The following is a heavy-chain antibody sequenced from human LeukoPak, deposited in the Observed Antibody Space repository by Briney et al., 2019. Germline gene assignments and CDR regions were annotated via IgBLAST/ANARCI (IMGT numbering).Heavy chain of an antibody. CDR1: GGSISSGSYY. D-gene: IGHD1-26*01. J-gene: IGHJ4*02. CDR3: ARGLSYGKPRFDY. V-gene: IGHV4-61*02. Sequence: SETLSLTCTVSGGSISSGSYYWTWVRQPAGKGLEWIGRIYTSGSTNYNPSLKSRVTISVDTSKNQFSLKLSSVTAADTAVYYCARGLSYGKPRFDYWGQGTLVTVSS. CDR2: IYTSGST.